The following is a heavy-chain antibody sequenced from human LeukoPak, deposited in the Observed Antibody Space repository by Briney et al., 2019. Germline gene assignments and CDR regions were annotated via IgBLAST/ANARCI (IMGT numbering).Heavy chain of an antibody. Sequence: SETLSLTCTVSGGSISSYYWSWIRQPPGKGLEWIGDIYYSGSTNYNPSLKSRVTISVDTSKNQFSLKLSSVTAADTAVYYCARSRAVNSRFDYWGQGTLVTVSS. CDR3: ARSRAVNSRFDY. J-gene: IGHJ4*02. D-gene: IGHD2/OR15-2a*01. CDR1: GGSISSYY. V-gene: IGHV4-59*08. CDR2: IYYSGST.